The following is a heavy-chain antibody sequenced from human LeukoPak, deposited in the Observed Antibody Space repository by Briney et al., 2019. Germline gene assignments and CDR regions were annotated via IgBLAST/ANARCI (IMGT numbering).Heavy chain of an antibody. J-gene: IGHJ4*02. CDR1: GFTFSSYW. D-gene: IGHD3-22*01. V-gene: IGHV3-74*01. CDR2: INSDGSST. CDR3: AKARVPYYYDSSGYYFDY. Sequence: GGSLRLSCAASGFTFSSYWMHWVRQAPGKGLVWVSRINSDGSSTSYADSVKGRFTISRDNSKNTLYLQMNSLRAEDTAVYYCAKARVPYYYDSSGYYFDYWGREPWSPSPQ.